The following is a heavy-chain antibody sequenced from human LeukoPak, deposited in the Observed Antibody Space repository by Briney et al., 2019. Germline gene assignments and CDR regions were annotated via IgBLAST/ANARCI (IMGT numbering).Heavy chain of an antibody. V-gene: IGHV4-34*01. D-gene: IGHD5-18*01. CDR1: GGSFSGYY. J-gene: IGHJ4*02. Sequence: SETLSLTCAVYGGSFSGYYWSWIRQPPGKGLEWIGEINHSGSTNYNPSLRSRVTISVDTSKNQFSLKLSSVTAADTAVYYCARDTAMVTGFDYWGQGTLVTVSS. CDR2: INHSGST. CDR3: ARDTAMVTGFDY.